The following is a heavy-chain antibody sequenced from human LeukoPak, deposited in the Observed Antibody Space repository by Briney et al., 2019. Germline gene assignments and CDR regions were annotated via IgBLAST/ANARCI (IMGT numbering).Heavy chain of an antibody. Sequence: GGSLRLSCAASGVTLSSYAMSWARQAPGKGLEWVSGISSSGSGGNTYYADSVKGRFTISRDNSKNTLYLQMNSLRAEDTAVYYCAKTLAEDTAMAYFDYWGQGTLVTVSS. J-gene: IGHJ4*02. CDR3: AKTLAEDTAMAYFDY. CDR1: GVTLSSYA. D-gene: IGHD5-18*01. CDR2: ISSSGSGGNT. V-gene: IGHV3-23*01.